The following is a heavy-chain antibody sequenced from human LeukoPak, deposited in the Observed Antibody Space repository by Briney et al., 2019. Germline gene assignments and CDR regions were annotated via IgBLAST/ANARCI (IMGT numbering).Heavy chain of an antibody. CDR3: ARGLVYCSSASCYFDY. J-gene: IGHJ4*02. Sequence: GGSLRLSCAASGFTVSSNYMSWVRQAPGKGLEWVSVIYSGGSTYYADSVKGRFTISRDNSKNTLYLQMNSLRADDTAVYHCARGLVYCSSASCYFDYWGQGTLVTVSS. CDR2: IYSGGST. D-gene: IGHD2-2*01. V-gene: IGHV3-66*01. CDR1: GFTVSSNY.